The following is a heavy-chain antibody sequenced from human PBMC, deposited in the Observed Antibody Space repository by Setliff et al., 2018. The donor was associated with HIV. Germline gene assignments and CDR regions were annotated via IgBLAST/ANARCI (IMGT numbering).Heavy chain of an antibody. D-gene: IGHD3-22*01. J-gene: IGHJ1*01. Sequence: EASVKVSCKVSGYTLSELSVHWVRQAPGKGLEWMGGFDPEDGERIYAQKFQDRVTMTEDTSSDTAYMEMSGLTSEDTAVYFCSTGWGLYDNRHTAAGYLQHWGQDTLVTVSS. CDR3: STGWGLYDNRHTAAGYLQH. CDR1: GYTLSELS. CDR2: FDPEDGER. V-gene: IGHV1-24*01.